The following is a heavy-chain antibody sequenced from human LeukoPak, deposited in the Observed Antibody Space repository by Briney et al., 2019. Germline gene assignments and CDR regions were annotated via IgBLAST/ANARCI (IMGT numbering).Heavy chain of an antibody. CDR1: GGTFSSYA. Sequence: SVKVSCKASGGTFSSYAISWVRQAPRQGLEWMGGIIPIFGTANYAQKFQGRVTITTVESTSTAYMELSSLRSEDTAVYYCARGSHSSGYGLWFDPWGQGTLVTVSS. V-gene: IGHV1-69*05. CDR3: ARGSHSSGYGLWFDP. CDR2: IIPIFGTA. D-gene: IGHD3-22*01. J-gene: IGHJ5*02.